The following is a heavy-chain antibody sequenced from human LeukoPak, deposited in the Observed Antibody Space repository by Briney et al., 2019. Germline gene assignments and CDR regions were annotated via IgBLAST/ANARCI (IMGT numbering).Heavy chain of an antibody. V-gene: IGHV3-23*01. CDR3: ATDPGRYSGSYSWFDP. D-gene: IGHD1-26*01. CDR1: GFTFSSYA. J-gene: IGHJ5*02. Sequence: GGSLRLSCAASGFTFSSYAMSWVRQAPGKGLEWVSAISGSGGSTYYADSVKGRFTISRDNSKNTLYLQMNSLRAEDTAVYYCATDPGRYSGSYSWFDPWGQGTLVTVSS. CDR2: ISGSGGST.